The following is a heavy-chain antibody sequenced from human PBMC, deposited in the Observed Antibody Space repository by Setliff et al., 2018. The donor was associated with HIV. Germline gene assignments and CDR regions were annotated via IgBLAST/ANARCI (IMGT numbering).Heavy chain of an antibody. CDR1: GYTFTSFG. J-gene: IGHJ3*02. Sequence: GASVKVSCKASGYTFTSFGISWVRQAPGQGLEWMGGIIPILGIANYAQKFQGRVTITRDTSASTAYMELSSLRSEDTAVYYCARDYGLGGSHSDAFDIWGQGTMVTVSS. CDR2: IIPILGIA. CDR3: ARDYGLGGSHSDAFDI. V-gene: IGHV1-69*10. D-gene: IGHD1-26*01.